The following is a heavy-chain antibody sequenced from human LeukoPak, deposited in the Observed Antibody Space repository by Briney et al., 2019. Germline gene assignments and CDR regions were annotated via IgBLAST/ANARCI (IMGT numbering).Heavy chain of an antibody. V-gene: IGHV1-2*02. CDR2: INPKTGGT. CDR1: GYTVTDYY. Sequence: ASVTVSCKASGYTVTDYYFHWLRQAPGQGVEGMGWINPKTGGTKFLQKFQGRVTMTVDTSISTAYMELSRLADDDTAVYYCARVQGWVWNFFSDYYMDVGGNGTTVIVPS. D-gene: IGHD1-7*01. J-gene: IGHJ6*03. CDR3: ARVQGWVWNFFSDYYMDV.